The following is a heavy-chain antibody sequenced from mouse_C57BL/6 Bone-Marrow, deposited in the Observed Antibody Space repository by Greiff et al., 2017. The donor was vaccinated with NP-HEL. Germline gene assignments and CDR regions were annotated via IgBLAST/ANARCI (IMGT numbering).Heavy chain of an antibody. CDR3: ARNYYGSSYYFDY. CDR1: GFSLTSYG. CDR2: IWSGGST. D-gene: IGHD1-1*01. V-gene: IGHV2-2*01. J-gene: IGHJ2*01. Sequence: QVQLKESGPGLVQPSQSLSITCTVSGFSLTSYGVHWVRQSPGKGLEWLGVIWSGGSTDYNAAFISRLSISKDNSKSQVFFKMNRLQADDTAIYYCARNYYGSSYYFDYWGQGTTLTVSS.